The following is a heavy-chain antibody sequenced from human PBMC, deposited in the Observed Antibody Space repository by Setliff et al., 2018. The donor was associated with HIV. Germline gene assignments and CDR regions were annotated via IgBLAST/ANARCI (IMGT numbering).Heavy chain of an antibody. CDR1: GGSISSSSDY. V-gene: IGHV4-39*01. J-gene: IGHJ4*02. CDR2: IYYSGSI. CDR3: ARQNSGWGVGLYYFDY. Sequence: PSETLSLTCSVSGGSISSSSDYWGWIRQPPGKGLEWIGSIYYSGSIYYNPSLKSRVTISVDTPNNHFSLRLSSVTAADTALYYCARQNSGWGVGLYYFDYWGQGTQVTVSS. D-gene: IGHD6-19*01.